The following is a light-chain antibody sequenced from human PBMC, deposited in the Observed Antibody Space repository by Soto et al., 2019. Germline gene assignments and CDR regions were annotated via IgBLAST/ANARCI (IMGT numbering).Light chain of an antibody. V-gene: IGKV1-12*01. CDR2: ASS. CDR1: QGISGW. J-gene: IGKJ3*01. Sequence: DIQMTQSPSSVSASVGDSVTITCRARQGISGWLAWYQQKPGKAPNLLSCASSNLQIGVPSKFSGRGSGTDFSLTVSSLQPEDFATYSSLPANCFPFSFGPAPKVDIK. CDR3: LPANCFPFS.